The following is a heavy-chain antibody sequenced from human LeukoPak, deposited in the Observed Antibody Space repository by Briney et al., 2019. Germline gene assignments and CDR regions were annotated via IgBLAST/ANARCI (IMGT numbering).Heavy chain of an antibody. J-gene: IGHJ3*02. CDR2: IWYDGSNK. V-gene: IGHV3-33*01. Sequence: GGSLRLSCAASGFTFSSYGMHWVRQAPGKGLEWVALIWYDGSNKYYADSVKGRFTISRDNSKNTLYLQMNSLRAEDTAVYYCAREFPETRSISEGSAFDIWGQGTLVTVSS. CDR3: AREFPETRSISEGSAFDI. D-gene: IGHD1-14*01. CDR1: GFTFSSYG.